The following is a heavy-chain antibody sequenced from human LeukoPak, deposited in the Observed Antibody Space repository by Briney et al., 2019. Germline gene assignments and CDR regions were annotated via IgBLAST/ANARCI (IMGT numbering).Heavy chain of an antibody. CDR1: GFTYSSYA. CDR3: AKEIEGIAVAGSYLDY. J-gene: IGHJ4*02. D-gene: IGHD6-19*01. Sequence: GGSLRLSCAASGFTYSSYAMSCVRQAPGEGLEWVSAISGSGGSTYYADSVKGRFTISRDNSKNTLYLQMNSLRAEDTAVYYCAKEIEGIAVAGSYLDYWGQGTLVTVSS. CDR2: ISGSGGST. V-gene: IGHV3-23*01.